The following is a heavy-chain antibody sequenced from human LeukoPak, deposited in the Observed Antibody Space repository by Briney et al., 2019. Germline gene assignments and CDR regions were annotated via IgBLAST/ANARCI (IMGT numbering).Heavy chain of an antibody. CDR3: AELGITMIGGV. CDR2: ITRSNYI. J-gene: IGHJ6*04. Sequence: GGSLRLSCAASGFTFSSYSMNWVRQAPGKGLEWVSSITRSNYIYYADSVKGRFTISRDNAKNSLYLQMNSLRAEDTAVYYCAELGITMIGGVWSKGTTVTISS. V-gene: IGHV3-21*06. CDR1: GFTFSSYS. D-gene: IGHD3-10*02.